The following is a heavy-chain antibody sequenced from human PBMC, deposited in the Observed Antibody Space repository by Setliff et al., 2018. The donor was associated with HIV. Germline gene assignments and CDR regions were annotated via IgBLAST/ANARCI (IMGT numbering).Heavy chain of an antibody. D-gene: IGHD3-10*01. V-gene: IGHV4-4*07. CDR2: IYSSGAT. CDR3: AKDRGYYFDL. J-gene: IGHJ2*01. Sequence: SETLSLTCSVSGDSFSIHYWNWIRQPAGKGLEWIGRIYSSGATSYNPSLRSRVTMSVDTSKNQLSLTLDSMTAADTAVYHCAKDRGYYFDLWGRGILVTVSS. CDR1: GDSFSIHY.